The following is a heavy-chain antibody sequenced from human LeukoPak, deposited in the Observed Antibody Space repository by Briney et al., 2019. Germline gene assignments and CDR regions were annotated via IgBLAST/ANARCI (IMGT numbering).Heavy chain of an antibody. V-gene: IGHV4-59*12. CDR3: ARGPPAVITFRVPYYDSYGMDV. CDR2: IYYSGRT. J-gene: IGHJ6*02. CDR1: GGAITRYY. Sequence: SETLSLTCTVSGGAITRYYWSWIRQPPGRGLEWIGYIYYSGRTNYHHSLKSRVTISVDTSKNQFSLKLSSVTAADTAVYYCARGPPAVITFRVPYYDSYGMDVWGQGTKVTVSS. D-gene: IGHD3-16*01.